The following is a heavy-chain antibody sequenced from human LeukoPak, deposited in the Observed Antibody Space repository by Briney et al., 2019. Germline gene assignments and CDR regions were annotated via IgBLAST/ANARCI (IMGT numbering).Heavy chain of an antibody. CDR2: ISYDGSNK. CDR1: GFTFSSYG. D-gene: IGHD6-13*01. J-gene: IGHJ4*02. CDR3: AKDSPQAAGTDY. Sequence: PGGSLRLSCAASGFTFSSYGMHWVRQAPGKGLEWVAVISYDGSNKYYADSVKGRFTTSRDNSKNTLYLQMNSLRAEDTAVYYCAKDSPQAAGTDYWGQGTLVTVSS. V-gene: IGHV3-30*18.